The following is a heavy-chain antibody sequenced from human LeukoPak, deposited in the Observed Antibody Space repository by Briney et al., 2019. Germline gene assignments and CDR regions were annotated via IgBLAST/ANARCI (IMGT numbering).Heavy chain of an antibody. D-gene: IGHD3-10*01. V-gene: IGHV4-59*08. J-gene: IGHJ3*02. CDR3: ARPYYYGSPDAFDI. CDR2: IYYSGST. CDR1: GGSISSYY. Sequence: SETLSLTCTVSGGSISSYYWSWIRQPPGKGLEWIGYIYYSGSTNYNPSLKSRVTISVDTSKNQFSLKLSSVTAADTAVYYCARPYYYGSPDAFDIWGQGTMVTVSS.